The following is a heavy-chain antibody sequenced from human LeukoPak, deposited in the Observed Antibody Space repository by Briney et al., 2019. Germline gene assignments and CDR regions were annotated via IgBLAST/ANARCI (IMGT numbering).Heavy chain of an antibody. CDR2: IYTSGST. D-gene: IGHD1-26*01. CDR1: GGSISSYY. J-gene: IGHJ4*02. CDR3: ARENSGSYREFAY. V-gene: IGHV4-4*07. Sequence: SETLSLTCTVSGGSISSYYRSWIRQPAGKGLEWIGRIYTSGSTNYNASLKSRVSMSVDTSKNQFSLKLSSVTAADTAVFCCARENSGSYREFAYRGLGTLVTVSS.